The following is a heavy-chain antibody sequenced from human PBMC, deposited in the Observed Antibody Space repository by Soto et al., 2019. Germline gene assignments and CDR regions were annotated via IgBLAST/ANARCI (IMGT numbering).Heavy chain of an antibody. J-gene: IGHJ6*02. D-gene: IGHD1-1*01. CDR2: IIPIFGTA. Sequence: ASVKVSCKASGGTFSSYAISWVRQAPGQGLEWMGGIIPIFGTANYAQKFQGRVTITADESTSTAYMELSSLRSEDTAVYYCAREPTRSDLYYYGMDVWGQGTTVTVSS. CDR3: AREPTRSDLYYYGMDV. CDR1: GGTFSSYA. V-gene: IGHV1-69*13.